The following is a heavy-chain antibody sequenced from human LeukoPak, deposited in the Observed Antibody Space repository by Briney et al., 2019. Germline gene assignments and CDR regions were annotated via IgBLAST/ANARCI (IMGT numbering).Heavy chain of an antibody. J-gene: IGHJ4*02. V-gene: IGHV4-59*01. Sequence: PSETLSLTCTVSGGSISGFYWSWIRQPPGKGLEWIGYIYYSGKINYNPSLKSLFTISVDTSKNQFSLKLSSVTAADTAVYYCARDYGGKFDFWGQGTLVTVCS. CDR1: GGSISGFY. CDR3: ARDYGGKFDF. D-gene: IGHD4/OR15-4a*01. CDR2: IYYSGKI.